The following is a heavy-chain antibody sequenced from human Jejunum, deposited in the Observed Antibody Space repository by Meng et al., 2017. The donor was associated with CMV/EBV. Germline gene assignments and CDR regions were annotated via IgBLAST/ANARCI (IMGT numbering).Heavy chain of an antibody. CDR1: GFTFSSCA. Sequence: GFTFSSCAMSWVRQAPGKGLEWVSGISVSVSSTYYADSVKGRFTISRDNSKNTLSLQMNSLRAEDTAVYYCAKSSRVATTIYAFDIWGQGTMVTVSS. D-gene: IGHD5-12*01. J-gene: IGHJ3*02. CDR2: ISVSVSST. V-gene: IGHV3-23*01. CDR3: AKSSRVATTIYAFDI.